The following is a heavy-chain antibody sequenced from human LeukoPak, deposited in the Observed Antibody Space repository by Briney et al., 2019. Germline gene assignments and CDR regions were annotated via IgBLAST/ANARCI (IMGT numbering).Heavy chain of an antibody. V-gene: IGHV3-30*04. J-gene: IGHJ4*02. CDR2: IPYDGSNK. CDR3: ARSDYYDSSGYYPKEFDY. D-gene: IGHD3-22*01. Sequence: GGSLRLSCAASGFTFSSYAMHWVRQAPGKGLEWVAVIPYDGSNKYYADSVKGRFTISRDNSKNTLYLQMNSLRAEDTAVYYCARSDYYDSSGYYPKEFDYWGQGTLVTVSS. CDR1: GFTFSSYA.